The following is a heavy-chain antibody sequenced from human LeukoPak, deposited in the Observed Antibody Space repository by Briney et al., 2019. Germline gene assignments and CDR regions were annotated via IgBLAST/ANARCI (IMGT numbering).Heavy chain of an antibody. V-gene: IGHV3-23*01. CDR2: ISDSGGST. J-gene: IGHJ5*02. D-gene: IGHD5-12*01. CDR3: ARDLSSWLRNRQYNWFDP. Sequence: PGASLRLSCAASGLTFSNYAMSWVRQAPGKGLEWVSGISDSGGSTHYADSVKGRFTISRDNSKNTLYLQMNSLRAEDTAVYYCARDLSSWLRNRQYNWFDPWGQGTLVTVSS. CDR1: GLTFSNYA.